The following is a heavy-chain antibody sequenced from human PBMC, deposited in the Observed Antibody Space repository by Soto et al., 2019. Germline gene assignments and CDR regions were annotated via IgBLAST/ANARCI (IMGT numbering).Heavy chain of an antibody. CDR2: IGLVGSNK. V-gene: IGHV3-33*01. J-gene: IGHJ6*02. Sequence: QVQLVESGGGVVQPGRSLRLSCEASGFTFSSYGMPWARRAPGKGLEGVAVIGLVGSNKYYADSVKGRFTISRDNSKNTLYLQMNSLRAEDTAVYYCARDGGYCSSTSCYQPGHYGMDVWGQGTTVTVSS. CDR1: GFTFSSYG. D-gene: IGHD2-2*01. CDR3: ARDGGYCSSTSCYQPGHYGMDV.